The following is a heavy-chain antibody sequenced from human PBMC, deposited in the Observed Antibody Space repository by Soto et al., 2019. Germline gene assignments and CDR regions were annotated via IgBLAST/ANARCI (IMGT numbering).Heavy chain of an antibody. CDR2: ISSSSSYI. J-gene: IGHJ3*02. CDR1: GFTFSSYW. CDR3: ARDIMVQLERAEAFDI. V-gene: IGHV3-21*01. D-gene: IGHD1-1*01. Sequence: GGSLRLSCAASGFTFSSYWMSWVRQAPGKGLEWVSSISSSSSYIYYADSVKGRFTISRDNAKNSLYLQMNSLRAEDTAVYYCARDIMVQLERAEAFDIWGQGTMVTVSS.